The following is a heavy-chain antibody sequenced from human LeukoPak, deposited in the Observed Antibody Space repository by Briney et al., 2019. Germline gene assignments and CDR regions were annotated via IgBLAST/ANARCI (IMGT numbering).Heavy chain of an antibody. J-gene: IGHJ4*02. V-gene: IGHV3-30*03. CDR3: ASLRGYRNGQQQYYFDY. D-gene: IGHD3-10*01. Sequence: GGSLRLSCAASGFTFRNYGMQWVSQAPGKGLEWVAIISYDGNDKYYADSVKGRFTISRDNSKKTLHLQMNSLRAEDTAMYYCASLRGYRNGQQQYYFDYWGQGTLVTVSS. CDR2: ISYDGNDK. CDR1: GFTFRNYG.